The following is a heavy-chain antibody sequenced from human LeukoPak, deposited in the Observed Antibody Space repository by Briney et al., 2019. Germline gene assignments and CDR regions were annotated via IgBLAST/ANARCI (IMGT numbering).Heavy chain of an antibody. CDR2: ISGSGGST. Sequence: GGSLRLSCAASGFTFSSYAVSWVRQAPGKGLEWVSAISGSGGSTYYADSVKGRFTISRDNSKNTLFLQMNSLRAEDTAVYYCAKRRGLELLYYYYMDVWGKGTTVTVSS. D-gene: IGHD1-7*01. V-gene: IGHV3-23*01. J-gene: IGHJ6*03. CDR3: AKRRGLELLYYYYMDV. CDR1: GFTFSSYA.